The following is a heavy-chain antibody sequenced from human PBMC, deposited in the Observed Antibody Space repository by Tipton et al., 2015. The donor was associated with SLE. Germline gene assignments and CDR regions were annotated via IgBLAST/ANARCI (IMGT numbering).Heavy chain of an antibody. CDR1: GGSFSGYY. V-gene: IGHV4-34*01. Sequence: TLSLTCAVYGGSFSGYYWSWIRQSPGKGLEWIGEISHSGSTNYNPSLKSRVTISVDTSKNQFSLKLSSVTAADTAVYYCARGGGITIPSSNWFDPWGQGTLVTVSS. J-gene: IGHJ5*02. D-gene: IGHD3-9*01. CDR2: ISHSGST. CDR3: ARGGGITIPSSNWFDP.